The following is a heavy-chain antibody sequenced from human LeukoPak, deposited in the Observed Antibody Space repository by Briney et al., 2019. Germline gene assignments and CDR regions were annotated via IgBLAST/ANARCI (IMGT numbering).Heavy chain of an antibody. V-gene: IGHV1-69*05. CDR2: IIPIFGTA. J-gene: IGHJ4*02. Sequence: SVKVSCKASGGTFSSYAISWVRQAPGQGLEWMGRIIPIFGTANYAQKFQGRVTITTDESTSTAYMALSSLRSEDTAVYYCAREGSGYGYGYGSWGQGTLVTVSS. CDR3: AREGSGYGYGYGS. CDR1: GGTFSSYA. D-gene: IGHD5-18*01.